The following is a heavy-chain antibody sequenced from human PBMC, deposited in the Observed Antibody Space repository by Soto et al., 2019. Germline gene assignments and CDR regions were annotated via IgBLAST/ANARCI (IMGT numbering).Heavy chain of an antibody. V-gene: IGHV4-4*02. CDR3: ASSNNYNWSDP. D-gene: IGHD1-20*01. Sequence: QVQLQESGPGLVKPSGTLSLTCTVSGASISSSTWWSWVRQPPGRGLEWIGEVYHTGSTKCNPSLKGRVPMSVDKSQFQRTQNVSSVTATDTAVYFYASSNNYNWSDPRGQGTLVTVSS. CDR1: GASISSSTW. CDR2: VYHTGST. J-gene: IGHJ5*02.